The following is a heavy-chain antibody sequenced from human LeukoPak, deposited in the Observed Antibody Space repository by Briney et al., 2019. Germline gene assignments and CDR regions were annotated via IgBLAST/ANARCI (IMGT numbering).Heavy chain of an antibody. J-gene: IGHJ6*02. Sequence: ASVKVSCKASGYTFTGYYMHWVRQAPGQGLEWMGWINPNSGGTNYAQKFQGRVTMTRDTSISTAYMELSRLRSDDTAVYYCARDHGDIVVVPADVSLSGMDVWGQGTTVTVSS. CDR2: INPNSGGT. V-gene: IGHV1-2*02. CDR1: GYTFTGYY. D-gene: IGHD2-2*01. CDR3: ARDHGDIVVVPADVSLSGMDV.